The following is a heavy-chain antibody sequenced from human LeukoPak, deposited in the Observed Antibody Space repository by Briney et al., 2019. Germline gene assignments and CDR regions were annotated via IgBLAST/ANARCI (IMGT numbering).Heavy chain of an antibody. CDR3: ARDQYDTWSRRGNFDS. CDR1: GFTFSSYS. J-gene: IGHJ4*02. CDR2: IKLDGSEK. Sequence: PGGSLRLSCAASGFTFSSYSMNWVRQAPEKGLEWVANIKLDGSEKNYVGSVKGRFTISRDNTKNSLYLQMNSLRVEDTAVFYCARDQYDTWSRRGNFDSWGQGTLVIVSS. V-gene: IGHV3-7*03. D-gene: IGHD3-3*01.